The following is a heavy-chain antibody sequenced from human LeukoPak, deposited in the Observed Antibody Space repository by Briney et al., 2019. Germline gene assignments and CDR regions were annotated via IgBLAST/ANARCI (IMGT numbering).Heavy chain of an antibody. CDR2: IKQDGSEK. CDR3: ARDKPDGSYYGCVFDP. D-gene: IGHD1-26*01. J-gene: IGHJ5*02. CDR1: GFTFSSYW. V-gene: IGHV3-7*01. Sequence: GGSLRLSCAASGFTFSSYWMSWVRQAPGKGLEWVAIIKQDGSEKYYVDSVKGRFTISRDNARNSLYLQMNSLRAEDTAVYYCARDKPDGSYYGCVFDPWGQGTLVSVSS.